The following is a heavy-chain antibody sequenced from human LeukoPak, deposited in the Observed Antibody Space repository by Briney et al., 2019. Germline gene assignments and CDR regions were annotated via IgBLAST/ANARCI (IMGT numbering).Heavy chain of an antibody. D-gene: IGHD3-10*01. J-gene: IGHJ5*02. CDR2: VNPNSGGT. Sequence: ASVKVSCKASGYTFTGYYIHWARQAPGQGLEWMGWVNPNSGGTNYAQKFQGRVTMTRDTSISTAYMELSSLRSDDTAVYFCARRISGTYGHWFDPWGQGTLVTVSS. CDR1: GYTFTGYY. V-gene: IGHV1-2*02. CDR3: ARRISGTYGHWFDP.